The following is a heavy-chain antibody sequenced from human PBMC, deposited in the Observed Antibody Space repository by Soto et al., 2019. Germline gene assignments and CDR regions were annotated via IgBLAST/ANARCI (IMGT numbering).Heavy chain of an antibody. Sequence: EVQRVASAGGLVQPGGALRLSGAASGFTVSTDAMDGVRQAPGKGLAWVSYISSSIATIQYADSVKGRFTISRDNAKNSLYLQMNSLRDEDTAVYYCARGGAARPDYWGQGTLVTVSS. CDR1: GFTVSTDA. CDR3: ARGGAARPDY. D-gene: IGHD6-6*01. J-gene: IGHJ4*02. V-gene: IGHV3-48*02. CDR2: ISSSIATI.